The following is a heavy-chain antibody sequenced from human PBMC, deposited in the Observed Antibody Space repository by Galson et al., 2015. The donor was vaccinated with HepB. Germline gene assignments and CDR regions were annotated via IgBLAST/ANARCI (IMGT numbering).Heavy chain of an antibody. CDR3: ARRMIFGDAFDI. D-gene: IGHD3/OR15-3a*01. CDR1: GYRFTSHW. J-gene: IGHJ3*02. Sequence: QSGAEVKKPGESLKISCKGSGYRFTSHWIGWVRQMPGRGLEWMGIIYPGDSDIRYSPSFQGRVAVSADKSITTAYLQWSSLKASDTAMYYGARRMIFGDAFDIWGQGTMVTVSS. V-gene: IGHV5-51*03. CDR2: IYPGDSDI.